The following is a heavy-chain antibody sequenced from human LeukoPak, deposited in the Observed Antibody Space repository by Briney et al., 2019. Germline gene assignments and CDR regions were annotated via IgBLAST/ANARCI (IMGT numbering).Heavy chain of an antibody. CDR3: ARGTRRFLEWLPSYYYYYGMDV. J-gene: IGHJ6*02. CDR1: GGTFSSYA. Sequence: SVKVSCKASGGTFSSYAISWVRQAPGQGLEWMGGIIPIFGTANYAQKFQGRVTITADESTSTAYMELSSLRSEDTAVYYCARGTRRFLEWLPSYYYYYGMDVWGQGTTVTVSS. CDR2: IIPIFGTA. D-gene: IGHD3-3*01. V-gene: IGHV1-69*13.